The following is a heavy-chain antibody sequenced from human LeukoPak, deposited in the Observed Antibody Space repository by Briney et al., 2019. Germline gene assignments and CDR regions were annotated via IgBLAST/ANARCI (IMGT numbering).Heavy chain of an antibody. J-gene: IGHJ3*02. D-gene: IGHD3-16*01. Sequence: PGRSLRLSCAASGFTISSYGMHWVRQAPDKGLEWVAVIWYDGSNKYYADSVKGRFTISRDNSKNTLYLQMNSLRAEDTAVYYCARRGNDAFDIWGQGTMVTVSS. V-gene: IGHV3-33*01. CDR2: IWYDGSNK. CDR1: GFTISSYG. CDR3: ARRGNDAFDI.